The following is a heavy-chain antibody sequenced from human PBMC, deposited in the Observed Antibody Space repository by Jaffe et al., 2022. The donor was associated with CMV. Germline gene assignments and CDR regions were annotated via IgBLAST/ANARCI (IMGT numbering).Heavy chain of an antibody. CDR1: GISFNTHV. J-gene: IGHJ4*02. CDR2: IWPDGSEK. D-gene: IGHD3-10*01. Sequence: QAQLVESGGGVVQPGGSLRLSCAVSGISFNTHVIHWVRQAPGKGLEWVAVIWPDGSEKFYSGSVKGRFTISRDNSRNTAYLQIDSLRAEDTGIYYCARGDPYRGSTMGWWGQGTRVTVTT. V-gene: IGHV3-33*08. CDR3: ARGDPYRGSTMGW.